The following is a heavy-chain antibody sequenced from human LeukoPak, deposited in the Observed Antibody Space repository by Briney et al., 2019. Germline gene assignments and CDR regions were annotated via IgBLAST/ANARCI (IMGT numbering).Heavy chain of an antibody. CDR2: ISGSGGST. V-gene: IGHV3-23*01. D-gene: IGHD3-22*01. CDR1: GFTFSSYA. Sequence: GGSLRLSCAASGFTFSSYAMSWARQAPGKGLEWVSAISGSGGSTYYADSVKGRFTISRDNSKNTLYLQMNSLRAEDTAVYYCAKDRRAYDSTSGDAFDIWGQGTMVTVSS. J-gene: IGHJ3*02. CDR3: AKDRRAYDSTSGDAFDI.